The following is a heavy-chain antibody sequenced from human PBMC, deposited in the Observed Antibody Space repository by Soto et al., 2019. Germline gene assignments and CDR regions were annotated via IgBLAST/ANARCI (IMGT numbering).Heavy chain of an antibody. J-gene: IGHJ4*01. CDR1: GFTFRTYW. CDR3: ARDSVVSPAAPDHVG. Sequence: EVQVVESGGGLVQPGGSLRLSCVGSGFTFRTYWMSWVRQAPGKGLEWVANIQPDGGGTYYVDSVKGRFTVSRDNAKNSLYLQMYSLGVEDTAVYYCARDSVVSPAAPDHVGWGKGTLVTVS. V-gene: IGHV3-7*01. D-gene: IGHD2-21*01. CDR2: IQPDGGGT.